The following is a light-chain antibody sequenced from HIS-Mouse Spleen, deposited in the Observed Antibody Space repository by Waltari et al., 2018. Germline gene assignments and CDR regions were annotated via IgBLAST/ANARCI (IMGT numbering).Light chain of an antibody. CDR2: WAS. Sequence: DIVMTQSPDSLAVSLDDRATSNCKSRQSVLYSSNNKNYLAWYQQKPGQPPKLLIYWASTRESGVPDRFSGSGSGTDFTLTITSLQAEDVAVYYCQQYYSTPYTFGQGTKLAIK. CDR3: QQYYSTPYT. V-gene: IGKV4-1*01. CDR1: QSVLYSSNNKNY. J-gene: IGKJ2*01.